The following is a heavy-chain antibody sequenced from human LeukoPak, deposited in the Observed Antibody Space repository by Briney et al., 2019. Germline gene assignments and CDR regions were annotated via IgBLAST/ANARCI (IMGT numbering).Heavy chain of an antibody. CDR1: GFTFSDYY. Sequence: GGSLRLSCGASGFTFSDYYMSWIRQAPGKVLEWLSYNSNSGTTISYASSVKGPFTISRDIAKDSLFLQMNSLRAEDTAVYYCARLILPAANAIDYWGQGALVPVSS. CDR3: ARLILPAANAIDY. D-gene: IGHD2-2*01. V-gene: IGHV3-11*04. CDR2: NSNSGTTI. J-gene: IGHJ4*02.